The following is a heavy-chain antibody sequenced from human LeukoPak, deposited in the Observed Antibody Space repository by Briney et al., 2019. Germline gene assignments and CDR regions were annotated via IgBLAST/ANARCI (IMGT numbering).Heavy chain of an antibody. D-gene: IGHD3-22*01. CDR1: GGSISSGGYY. CDR3: ARALGGSGYGWFDP. V-gene: IGHV4-31*03. Sequence: PSQTLSLTCTVSGGSISSGGYYWSWIRQHPGEGLEWIGNIYYSGSTYYNPSLKSRLTISVDTSKNQFSLKLSSVTAADTAVYYCARALGGSGYGWFDPWGQGTLVTVSS. J-gene: IGHJ5*02. CDR2: IYYSGST.